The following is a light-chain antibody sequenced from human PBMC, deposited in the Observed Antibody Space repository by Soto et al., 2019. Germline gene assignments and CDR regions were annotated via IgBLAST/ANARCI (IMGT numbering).Light chain of an antibody. CDR3: QQYNRYSWT. V-gene: IGKV1-5*03. Sequence: DIQMTQSPSTLSASVGDTVTISCRASQSFSSWLAWYQQKPGKAPKLLIYKASSLQSGVPSRFSGSGSGTEFTLTISSLQADDFATYYCQQYNRYSWTFGQGTKVDI. J-gene: IGKJ1*01. CDR1: QSFSSW. CDR2: KAS.